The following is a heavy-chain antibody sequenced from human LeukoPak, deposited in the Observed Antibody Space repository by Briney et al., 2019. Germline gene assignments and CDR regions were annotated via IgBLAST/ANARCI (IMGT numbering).Heavy chain of an antibody. J-gene: IGHJ4*02. V-gene: IGHV3-7*01. CDR2: IKQDGSDK. CDR1: GFTFSTYW. Sequence: GSLRLSCAASGFTFSTYWMNWVRQAPGRGLEWVATIKQDGSDKYYVDSVKGRFTISRDNAKNSLYLQMNSLRAEDTAVYYCVKYAGTSGLGYWGQGTLVTVSS. CDR3: VKYAGTSGLGY. D-gene: IGHD4-23*01.